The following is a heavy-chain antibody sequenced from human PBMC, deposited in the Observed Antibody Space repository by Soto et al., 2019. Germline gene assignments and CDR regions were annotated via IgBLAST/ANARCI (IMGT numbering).Heavy chain of an antibody. CDR2: ISYDGSNK. CDR3: AKSGNSSSLNY. D-gene: IGHD6-6*01. CDR1: GFTFSSYG. Sequence: HPGGSLRLSCAASGFTFSSYGMHWVRQAPGKGLEWVAVISYDGSNKYYADSVKGRFTISRDNSKNTLYLQMNSLRAEDTAVYYCAKSGNSSSLNYWGQGTLVTVSS. J-gene: IGHJ4*02. V-gene: IGHV3-30*18.